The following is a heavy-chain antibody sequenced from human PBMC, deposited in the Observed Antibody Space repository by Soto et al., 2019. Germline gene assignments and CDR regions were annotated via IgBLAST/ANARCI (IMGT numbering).Heavy chain of an antibody. CDR2: ISYDEKNE. CDR1: GFTFSTYT. CDR3: VRYCDPSTCNAAF. V-gene: IGHV3-30*04. D-gene: IGHD2-21*01. J-gene: IGHJ4*02. Sequence: GGSLRLSCATSGFTFSTYTMHWVRQAPGKGLEWVAVISYDEKNEHYADSVKGRFTISRDSSKNTLYLQMNNLATEDTAIYYCVRYCDPSTCNAAFRGQGAQVTVSS.